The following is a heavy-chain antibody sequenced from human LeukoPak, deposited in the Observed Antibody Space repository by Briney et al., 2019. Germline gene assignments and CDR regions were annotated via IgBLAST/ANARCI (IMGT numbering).Heavy chain of an antibody. CDR3: ASPRGISGYSYGD. D-gene: IGHD5-18*01. V-gene: IGHV3-48*01. Sequence: PGGSLRLSCAASGFTFSSYSMNWVRQAPGKGLEWVSYISSSSSTIYYADSVKGRFTISRDNAKNSLYLQMNSLRAEDTAVYYCASPRGISGYSYGDWGQGTLVTVSS. CDR1: GFTFSSYS. J-gene: IGHJ4*02. CDR2: ISSSSSTI.